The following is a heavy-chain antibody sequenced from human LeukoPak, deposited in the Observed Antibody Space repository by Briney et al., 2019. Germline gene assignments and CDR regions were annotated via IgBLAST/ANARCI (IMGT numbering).Heavy chain of an antibody. CDR1: GFTFSSYE. CDR2: IRSSGSTI. J-gene: IGHJ3*02. CDR3: ATHTIGYSSSGAFDI. V-gene: IGHV3-48*03. D-gene: IGHD6-13*01. Sequence: GGCLRLSCAASGFTFSSYEMNWVRQAPGKGLEWVSYIRSSGSTINYADAVKGRFTTSRDNAKNSLYLQMNSLRAEDTAVYYCATHTIGYSSSGAFDIWGQGTMVTVSS.